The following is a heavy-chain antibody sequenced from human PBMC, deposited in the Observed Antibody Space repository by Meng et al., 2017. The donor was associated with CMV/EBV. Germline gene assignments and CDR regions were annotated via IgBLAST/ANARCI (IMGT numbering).Heavy chain of an antibody. Sequence: GESLKISCAASGFTFSSYAMSWVRQAPGKGLEWVSAISGSGGSTYYADSVKGRFTISRDNSKNTLYLQMNSMRAEDTAVYYCAKDSLREAGISYYFDYWGQGTLVTVSS. CDR2: ISGSGGST. J-gene: IGHJ4*02. CDR1: GFTFSSYA. D-gene: IGHD6-13*01. V-gene: IGHV3-23*01. CDR3: AKDSLREAGISYYFDY.